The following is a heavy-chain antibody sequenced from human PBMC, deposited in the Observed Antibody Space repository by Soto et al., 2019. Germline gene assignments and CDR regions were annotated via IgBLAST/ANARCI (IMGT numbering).Heavy chain of an antibody. Sequence: QVQLQESGPGLVKPSQTLSLTCTVSGGSISSGGYYWSWIRQHPGKGLEWIGYIYYSGSTYYNPSLKSRVTISVDTSKNQVSLKLSPVTAADTAVYYCARAIIVRGVNPDWFDPWGQGTLVTVSS. J-gene: IGHJ5*02. V-gene: IGHV4-31*03. CDR1: GGSISSGGYY. D-gene: IGHD3-10*01. CDR2: IYYSGST. CDR3: ARAIIVRGVNPDWFDP.